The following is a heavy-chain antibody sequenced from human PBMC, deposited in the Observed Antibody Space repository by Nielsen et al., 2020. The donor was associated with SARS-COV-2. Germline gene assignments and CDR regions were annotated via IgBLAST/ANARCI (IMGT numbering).Heavy chain of an antibody. CDR1: GFSFSSHA. J-gene: IGHJ4*02. V-gene: IGHV3-30-3*01. Sequence: GESLKISCVGSGFSFSSHAMHWVRQAPGKGLEWMTIISYDGSNEHYAESVKGRFTISRDNSKNTVYLLLNSLKPEDTAIYYCARETLDYGSSFVDYWGQGTLVTVSS. CDR2: ISYDGSNE. D-gene: IGHD4/OR15-4a*01. CDR3: ARETLDYGSSFVDY.